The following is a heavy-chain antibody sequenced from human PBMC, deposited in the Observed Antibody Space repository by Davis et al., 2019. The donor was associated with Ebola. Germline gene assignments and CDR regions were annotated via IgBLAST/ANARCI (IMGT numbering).Heavy chain of an antibody. V-gene: IGHV3-43D*03. CDR3: AKDGYCSGGSCPFKDYYGMDV. D-gene: IGHD2-15*01. Sequence: GESLKISCAASGFTFDDYAMHWVRQAPGKGLEWVSLISWDGGSTYYADSVKGRFTISRDNSKNSLYLQMNSLRAEDTALYYCAKDGYCSGGSCPFKDYYGMDVWGQGTTVTVSS. CDR2: ISWDGGST. J-gene: IGHJ6*02. CDR1: GFTFDDYA.